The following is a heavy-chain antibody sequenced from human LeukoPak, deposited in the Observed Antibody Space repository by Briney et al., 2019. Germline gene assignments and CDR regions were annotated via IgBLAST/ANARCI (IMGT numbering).Heavy chain of an antibody. CDR3: ARETIFGVAIPYYYYGMDV. V-gene: IGHV4-4*07. Sequence: SETLSLTCTVSGGSISSYYWSWIRQPAGKGLEWIGRIHTSGSTNYNPSLKSRVTMSVDTSKNQFSLKLSSVTAADTAVYYCARETIFGVAIPYYYYGMDVWGQGTTVTVSS. CDR2: IHTSGST. J-gene: IGHJ6*02. D-gene: IGHD3-3*01. CDR1: GGSISSYY.